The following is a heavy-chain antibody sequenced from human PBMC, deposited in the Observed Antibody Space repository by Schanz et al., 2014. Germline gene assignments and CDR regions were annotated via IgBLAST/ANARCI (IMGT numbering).Heavy chain of an antibody. CDR2: ISGSGGST. D-gene: IGHD6-13*01. V-gene: IGHV3-23*01. CDR1: GFTFTNYA. Sequence: EVQLLESGGGLVQPGGSLRLSCAASGFTFTNYAMTWVRQAPGKGLEWVSGISGSGGSTNDADSVKGRFTIARDNSKNTLYLQMNSLRAEDTAVYYCAKEKEEMAADGSFFDYWGQGTLVTVSS. CDR3: AKEKEEMAADGSFFDY. J-gene: IGHJ4*02.